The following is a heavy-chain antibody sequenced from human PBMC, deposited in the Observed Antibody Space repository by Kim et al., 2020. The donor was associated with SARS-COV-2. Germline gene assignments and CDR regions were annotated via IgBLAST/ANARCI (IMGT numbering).Heavy chain of an antibody. Sequence: ASVKVSCKASGYTFAAYGISWVRQARGQGLEWMGGIGAYNGMSDYGQTFHDRITMTTDISSSTAYVEVRSLRSDDTAIYYCARGGRGDHVYNGMDVWGQGTA. J-gene: IGHJ6*02. CDR2: IGAYNGMS. CDR3: ARGGRGDHVYNGMDV. D-gene: IGHD2-21*02. V-gene: IGHV1-18*01. CDR1: GYTFAAYG.